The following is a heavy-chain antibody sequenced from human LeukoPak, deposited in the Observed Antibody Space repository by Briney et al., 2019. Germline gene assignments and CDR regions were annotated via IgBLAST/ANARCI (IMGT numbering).Heavy chain of an antibody. CDR3: ATEYSSSWAFDY. Sequence: ASVKVSCKVSGYTLTELSMHWVRQAPGKGLEWMGGFDPEDGETIYAQKFQGRVTMTEDTSTDTAYMELSSLRSEDTAVYYCATEYSSSWAFDYWGQGTLDTVSS. J-gene: IGHJ4*02. V-gene: IGHV1-24*01. D-gene: IGHD6-13*01. CDR1: GYTLTELS. CDR2: FDPEDGET.